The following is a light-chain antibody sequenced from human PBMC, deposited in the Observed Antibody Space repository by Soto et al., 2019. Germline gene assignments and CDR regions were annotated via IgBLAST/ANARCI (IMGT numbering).Light chain of an antibody. V-gene: IGKV3-20*01. Sequence: EIVLTQSPGTLSLSPGERATLSCRASESISSSYLAWYQQKPGQAPRLLVFGATSRGTGIPDRFSGSGSGTDFTLTISRLEPEDFAVFYCKQFAGSPYTFGHWTKLEIK. CDR3: KQFAGSPYT. CDR1: ESISSSY. J-gene: IGKJ2*01. CDR2: GAT.